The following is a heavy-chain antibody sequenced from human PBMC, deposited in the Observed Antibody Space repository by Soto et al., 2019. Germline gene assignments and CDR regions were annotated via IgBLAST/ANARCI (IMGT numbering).Heavy chain of an antibody. D-gene: IGHD4-4*01. CDR1: GYSISSGYY. Sequence: SETLSLTCAVSGYSISSGYYWGWIRQPPGKGLEWIGSIYHSGSTYYNPSLKSRVTISVDTSKNQFSPKLSSVTAADTAVYYCARGPETTVSGYWFDPWGQRTLVTVSS. V-gene: IGHV4-38-2*01. CDR3: ARGPETTVSGYWFDP. CDR2: IYHSGST. J-gene: IGHJ5*02.